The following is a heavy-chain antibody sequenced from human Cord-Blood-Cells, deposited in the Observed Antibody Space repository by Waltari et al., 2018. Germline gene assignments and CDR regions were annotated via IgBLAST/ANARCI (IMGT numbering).Heavy chain of an antibody. CDR2: SNPKSGGT. V-gene: IGHV1-2*02. Sequence: QVQLVQSGAEVKKPGASVKVSCKASGYTFTGYYMHWVRQAPGQGLEWMGWSNPKSGGTNYAQKFQGRVTMTRDTSISTAYMELSRLRSEDTAVYYCAREGGSGSYNWFDPWGQGTLVTVSS. CDR3: AREGGSGSYNWFDP. J-gene: IGHJ5*02. D-gene: IGHD1-26*01. CDR1: GYTFTGYY.